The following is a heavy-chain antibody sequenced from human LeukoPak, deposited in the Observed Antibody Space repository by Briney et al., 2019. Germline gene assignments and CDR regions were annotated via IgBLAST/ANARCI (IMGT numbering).Heavy chain of an antibody. J-gene: IGHJ4*02. CDR1: GYTFTSYG. Sequence: ASVKVSCKASGYTFTSYGISWVRQAPGQGLEWMGWISAYNGNTNYAQKLQGRVTMTTDTSTSTAYMELRSLRSDDTAVYYCARSAYCGGDCYSSYYFDYWGQGTLVTVSS. V-gene: IGHV1-18*01. CDR3: ARSAYCGGDCYSSYYFDY. CDR2: ISAYNGNT. D-gene: IGHD2-21*02.